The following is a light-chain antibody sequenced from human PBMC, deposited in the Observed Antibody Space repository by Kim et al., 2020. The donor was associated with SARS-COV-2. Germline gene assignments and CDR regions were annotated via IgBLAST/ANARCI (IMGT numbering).Light chain of an antibody. CDR2: DVS. J-gene: IGLJ2*01. V-gene: IGLV2-14*03. CDR1: RSAVDGYDY. CDR3: SSYTRSRTVV. Sequence: GQSCIIACTGTRSAVDGYDYVSWYQQHPGKAPKLMIYDVSNRPSGVSNRFSGSKSGDTASLTISGLQAEDEADYYCSSYTRSRTVVFGGGTQLTVL.